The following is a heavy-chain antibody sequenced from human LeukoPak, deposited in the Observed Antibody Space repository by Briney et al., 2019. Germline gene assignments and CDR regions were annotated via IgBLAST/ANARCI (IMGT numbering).Heavy chain of an antibody. J-gene: IGHJ4*02. CDR1: GFTFISYS. Sequence: GGSLMLSWAASGFTFISYSMNWGRQAPGKGLEWVSSISSSSIYIYYADSVKGRFTISRYNAKNSLYLQMNSLRAEDTAVYYCAREGWELPFDYWGQGTLVTVSS. D-gene: IGHD1-26*01. CDR2: ISSSSIYI. CDR3: AREGWELPFDY. V-gene: IGHV3-21*01.